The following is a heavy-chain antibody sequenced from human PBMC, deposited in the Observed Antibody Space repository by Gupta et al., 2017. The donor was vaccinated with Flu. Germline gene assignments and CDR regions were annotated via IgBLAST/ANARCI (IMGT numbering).Heavy chain of an antibody. V-gene: IGHV1-69*17. CDR3: AQPSIAAAGTASAFDI. Sequence: AINWVRQAPGQGLEWMGGTIPIFGIVNYAQRFQGRVTITADKSTSTAYLELSSLRSEDTAVYYCAQPSIAAAGTASAFDIWGQGTMVTVSS. CDR1: A. CDR2: TIPIFGIV. J-gene: IGHJ3*02. D-gene: IGHD6-13*01.